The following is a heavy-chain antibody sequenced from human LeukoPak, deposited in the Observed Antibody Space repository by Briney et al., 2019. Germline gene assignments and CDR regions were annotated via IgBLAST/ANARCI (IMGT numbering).Heavy chain of an antibody. CDR1: GYTFTSYG. CDR3: ARVSRGSYRYYFDY. V-gene: IGHV1-18*01. J-gene: IGHJ4*02. Sequence: ASVTVSCKASGYTFTSYGISWVRQAPGQGLEWMGWISAYNGNTNYAQKLRGRVTMTTDTSTSTAYMELRSLRSDDTAVYYCARVSRGSYRYYFDYWGQGTLVTVSS. D-gene: IGHD1-26*01. CDR2: ISAYNGNT.